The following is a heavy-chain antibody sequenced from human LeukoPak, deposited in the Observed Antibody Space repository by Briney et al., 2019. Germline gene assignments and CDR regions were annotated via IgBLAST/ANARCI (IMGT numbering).Heavy chain of an antibody. CDR1: GYTFSDFG. J-gene: IGHJ4*02. CDR2: IGSYNDNT. Sequence: ASVKVSCKASGYTFSDFGITWVRQAPGQGVEWMGWIGSYNDNTNYAQKFQGRVTLTTDTSTSTAYMELRSLTSDDTALYYCARAGAAVTMFFDFWGQGTLVTVSS. CDR3: ARAGAAVTMFFDF. D-gene: IGHD4-17*01. V-gene: IGHV1-18*01.